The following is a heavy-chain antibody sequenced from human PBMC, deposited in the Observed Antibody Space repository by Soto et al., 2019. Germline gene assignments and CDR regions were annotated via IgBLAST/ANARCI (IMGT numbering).Heavy chain of an antibody. V-gene: IGHV3-49*04. CDR3: TRGTYYDFWSGYSEGYYFDY. D-gene: IGHD3-3*01. CDR2: IRSKAYGGTT. Sequence: GGPLRLSCTASVFTFGDYAMSWVRQAPGKGLEWVGFIRSKAYGGTTEYAASVKGRFTISRDDSKSIAYLQMNSLKTEDTAVYYCTRGTYYDFWSGYSEGYYFDYWGQGTLVTVSS. CDR1: VFTFGDYA. J-gene: IGHJ4*02.